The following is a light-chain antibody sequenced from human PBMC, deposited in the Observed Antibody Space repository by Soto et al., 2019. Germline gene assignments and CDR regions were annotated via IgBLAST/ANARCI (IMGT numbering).Light chain of an antibody. CDR2: GAS. CDR3: QHYDNSPL. Sequence: EIVITQSPATLSVSPGERATLSCRASQSVSSNLAWYQQKPGQAPRLLIYGASTRATGITDRFSGSGSGTEFTLTISRLEPEDFAVYYCQHYDNSPLFGPGTKVDIK. CDR1: QSVSSN. J-gene: IGKJ3*01. V-gene: IGKV3-15*01.